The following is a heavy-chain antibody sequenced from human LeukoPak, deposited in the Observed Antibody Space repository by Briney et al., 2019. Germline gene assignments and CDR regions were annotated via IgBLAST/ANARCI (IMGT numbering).Heavy chain of an antibody. J-gene: IGHJ5*02. Sequence: GGSLRLSCAASGFSFISYGMHWVRQAPGKGLEWVSSISSSSSYIYYADSVKGRFTISRDNAKNSLYLQMNSLRAEDTAVYYCARDSNYYGSGSYDPDWFDPWGQGTLVTVSS. CDR2: ISSSSSYI. CDR3: ARDSNYYGSGSYDPDWFDP. D-gene: IGHD3-10*01. V-gene: IGHV3-21*01. CDR1: GFSFISYG.